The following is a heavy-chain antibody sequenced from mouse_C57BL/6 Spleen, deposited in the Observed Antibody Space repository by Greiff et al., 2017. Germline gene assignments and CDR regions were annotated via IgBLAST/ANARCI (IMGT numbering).Heavy chain of an antibody. J-gene: IGHJ3*01. CDR2: IYPGGGYT. CDR1: GYTFTNYW. CDR3: AFCYSEAWFAY. Sequence: QVQLQQSGAELVRPGTSVKMSCKASGYTFTNYWIGWAKQRPGHGLEWIGDIYPGGGYTNYNEKFKGKATLTADTSSSTSYMQFISLTSEDSAIYYCAFCYSEAWFAYWGQGTLVTVSS. V-gene: IGHV1-63*01. D-gene: IGHD1-1*01.